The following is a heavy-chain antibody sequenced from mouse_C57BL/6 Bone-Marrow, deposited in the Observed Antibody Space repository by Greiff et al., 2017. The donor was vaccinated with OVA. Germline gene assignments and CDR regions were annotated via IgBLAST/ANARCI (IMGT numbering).Heavy chain of an antibody. V-gene: IGHV14-4*01. Sequence: EVQLQQSGAELVRPGASVKLSCTASGFNIKDDYMHWVKQRPEQGLEWIGWIDPENGDTEYASKFQGKATITADTSSNTAYLQLSSLKSEDTAVYYCTSYDNFDYWGQGTTLTVSS. CDR3: TSYDNFDY. J-gene: IGHJ2*01. CDR2: IDPENGDT. D-gene: IGHD2-3*01. CDR1: GFNIKDDY.